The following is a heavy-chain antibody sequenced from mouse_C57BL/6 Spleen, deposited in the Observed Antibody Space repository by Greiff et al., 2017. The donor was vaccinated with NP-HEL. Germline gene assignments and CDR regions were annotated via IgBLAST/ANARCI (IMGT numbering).Heavy chain of an antibody. CDR3: ARSFYSNYVWCAY. V-gene: IGHV1-7*01. J-gene: IGHJ3*01. Sequence: VQLQQSGAELAKPGASVKLSCKASGYTFTSYWMHWVKQRPGQGLEWIGYINPSSGYTKYNQKFKDKATLTADKSSSTAYMQLSSLTYEDSAVDYCARSFYSNYVWCAYWGQGTLVTVSA. CDR1: GYTFTSYW. CDR2: INPSSGYT. D-gene: IGHD2-5*01.